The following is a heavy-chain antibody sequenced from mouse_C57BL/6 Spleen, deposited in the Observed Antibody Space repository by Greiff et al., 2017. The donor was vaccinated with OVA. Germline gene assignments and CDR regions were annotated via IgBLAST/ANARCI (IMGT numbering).Heavy chain of an antibody. CDR1: GFNIKDYY. J-gene: IGHJ2*01. Sequence: EVKLQQSGAELVKPGASVKLSCTASGFNIKDYYMHWVKQRTEQGLEWIGRIDPEDGETKYAPKFQGKATITADTSSNTAYLQLSSLTSEDTAVYYCARGGNYEYYFDYWGQGTTLTVSS. D-gene: IGHD2-1*01. CDR3: ARGGNYEYYFDY. V-gene: IGHV14-2*01. CDR2: IDPEDGET.